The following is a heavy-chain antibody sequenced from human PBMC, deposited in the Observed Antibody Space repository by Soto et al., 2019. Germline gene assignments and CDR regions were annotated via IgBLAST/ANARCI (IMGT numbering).Heavy chain of an antibody. D-gene: IGHD1-26*01. CDR2: ISSSSSYT. CDR1: GFAFSDYY. V-gene: IGHV3-11*06. CDR3: AREGVGATSAFDI. Sequence: GGSLRLSCAASGFAFSDYYMSWIRQAPGKGLEWVSYISSSSSYTNYADSVKGRFTISRDNAKNSLYLQMNSPRAEDTAVYYCAREGVGATSAFDIWGQGTMVTVSS. J-gene: IGHJ3*02.